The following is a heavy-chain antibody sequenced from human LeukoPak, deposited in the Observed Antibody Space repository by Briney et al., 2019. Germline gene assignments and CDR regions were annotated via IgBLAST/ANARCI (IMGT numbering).Heavy chain of an antibody. CDR1: GGSFSGYY. J-gene: IGHJ2*01. V-gene: IGHV4-34*01. D-gene: IGHD2-15*01. CDR3: ARSTPHRYFDL. Sequence: SETLSLTCAVYGGSFSGYYWSWIRQPPGKGLEWIGEINHSGSTNYNPSLKSRVTISVDTSKNQFSLKLSSVTAAGTAVYYCARSTPHRYFDLWGRGTLVTVSP. CDR2: INHSGST.